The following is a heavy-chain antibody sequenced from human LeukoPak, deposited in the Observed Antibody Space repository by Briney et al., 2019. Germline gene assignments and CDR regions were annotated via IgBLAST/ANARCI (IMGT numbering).Heavy chain of an antibody. J-gene: IGHJ3*02. CDR3: ARRRGNAFDI. V-gene: IGHV4-39*01. CDR2: IYYSGST. Sequence: SETLSLTCTVSGGSISSSSYYWGWIRQPPGKGLEWIGSIYYSGSTYYNPSLKSRVTISVDTSKNQFSLKLSSVTAADTAVYYCARRRGNAFDIWGQGTMVTVSS. CDR1: GGSISSSSYY.